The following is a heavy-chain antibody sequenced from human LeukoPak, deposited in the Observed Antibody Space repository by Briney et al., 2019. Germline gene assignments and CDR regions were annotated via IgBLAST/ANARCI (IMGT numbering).Heavy chain of an antibody. CDR1: GGSISSYY. J-gene: IGHJ4*02. D-gene: IGHD1-26*01. V-gene: IGHV4-59*12. Sequence: SETLSLTCTVSGGSISSYYWSWIRQPPGKGLEWIGYIYYSGSTNYNPSLKSRVTISVDTSKNQFSLKLSSVTAADTAVYYCARDGERWELDYWGQGTLVTVSS. CDR3: ARDGERWELDY. CDR2: IYYSGST.